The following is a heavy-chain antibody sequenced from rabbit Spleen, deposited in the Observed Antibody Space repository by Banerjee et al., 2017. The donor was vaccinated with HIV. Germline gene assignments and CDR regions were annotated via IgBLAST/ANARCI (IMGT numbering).Heavy chain of an antibody. CDR2: INTYTAKS. CDR3: ARDLPSVIGWNLNL. Sequence: QEQLEESGGGLVKPEGSLTLTCKASGFSFSDRDVMCWVRQAPGKGLEWIACINTYTAKSVYATWAKGRFTVSKTSSTTVTLQMTSLTAADTATYFCARDLPSVIGWNLNLWGPGTLVTVS. D-gene: IGHD2-1*01. V-gene: IGHV1S45*01. J-gene: IGHJ4*01. CDR1: GFSFSDRDV.